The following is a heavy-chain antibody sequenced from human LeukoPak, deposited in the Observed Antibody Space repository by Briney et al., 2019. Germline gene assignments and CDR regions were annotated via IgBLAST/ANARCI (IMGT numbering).Heavy chain of an antibody. V-gene: IGHV4-34*01. CDR3: ARGLRYSYVPKSTSRYYFDY. D-gene: IGHD5-18*01. J-gene: IGHJ4*02. CDR1: GGSFSGYY. Sequence: SSETLSLTCAVYGGSFSGYYWSWIRQPPGKGLEWIGEINHSGSTNYNPSLKSRVTISVDTSKNQFSLKLSSVTAADTAVYYCARGLRYSYVPKSTSRYYFDYWGQGTLVTVSS. CDR2: INHSGST.